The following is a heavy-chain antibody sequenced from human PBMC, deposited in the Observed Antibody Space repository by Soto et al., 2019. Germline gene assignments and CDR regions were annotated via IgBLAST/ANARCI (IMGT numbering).Heavy chain of an antibody. CDR1: GGSVSSGSYY. CDR2: IYYSGST. D-gene: IGHD3-9*01. Sequence: SETLSLTCTVSGGSVSSGSYYWSWIRQPPGKGLEWIGYIYYSGSTNYNPSLKGRVTISVDTSKNQFSLKLSSVTAADTAVYYCATGGIHHDILPAPVVRGQGTLVTVS. J-gene: IGHJ4*02. V-gene: IGHV4-61*01. CDR3: ATGGIHHDILPAPVV.